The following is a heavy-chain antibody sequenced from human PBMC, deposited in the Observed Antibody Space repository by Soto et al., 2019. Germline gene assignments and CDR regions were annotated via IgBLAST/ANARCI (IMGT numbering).Heavy chain of an antibody. V-gene: IGHV4-4*07. Sequence: QVQLQESGPGLVKPSETLSLTCTVSGGSISSYYWSWIRQPAGKGLEWIGRIYTSGSTNYNPSLKRRVTMSVDTSKNQFSLKLSSVTAADTAVYYCAREYYYDSSGYYGWFDPWGQGTLVTVSS. D-gene: IGHD3-22*01. CDR3: AREYYYDSSGYYGWFDP. J-gene: IGHJ5*02. CDR2: IYTSGST. CDR1: GGSISSYY.